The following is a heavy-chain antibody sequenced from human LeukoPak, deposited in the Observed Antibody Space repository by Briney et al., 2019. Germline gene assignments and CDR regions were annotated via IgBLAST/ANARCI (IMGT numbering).Heavy chain of an antibody. V-gene: IGHV4-59*08. CDR1: GGSISSSNY. D-gene: IGHD3-10*01. J-gene: IGHJ3*02. Sequence: PSETLSLTCAVSGGSISSSNYWSWIRQPPGKGLEWIGYIYYSGSTNYNPSLKSRVTISVDTSKNQFSLKLSSVTAADTAVYYCAKGIGAFDIWGQGTMVTVSS. CDR2: IYYSGST. CDR3: AKGIGAFDI.